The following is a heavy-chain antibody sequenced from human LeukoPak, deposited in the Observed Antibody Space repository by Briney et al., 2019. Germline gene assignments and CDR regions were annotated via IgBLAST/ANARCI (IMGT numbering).Heavy chain of an antibody. Sequence: SETLSLTCTVSGGSISSSSYYWGWIRQPPGKGLEWIGSIYYSGSTYYNPSLKSRVPISVDTSKNQFSLKLSSVTAADTAVYYCARHSRDYGDYWGQGTLVTVSS. CDR3: ARHSRDYGDY. CDR1: GGSISSSSYY. CDR2: IYYSGST. D-gene: IGHD2-2*01. J-gene: IGHJ4*02. V-gene: IGHV4-39*01.